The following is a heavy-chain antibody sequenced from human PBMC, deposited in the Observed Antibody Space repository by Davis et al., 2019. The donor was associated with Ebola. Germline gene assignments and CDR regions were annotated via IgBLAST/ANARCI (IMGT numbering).Heavy chain of an antibody. D-gene: IGHD1-26*01. V-gene: IGHV1-18*01. CDR3: AREAGATTRIYDS. CDR2: ISAYNGNT. Sequence: ASVKVSCKASSYTFTSYGISWVRQAPGQGLEWMGWISAYNGNTNYAQKLRGRVTMTTDTSRSTAYMELRSLRSDDTAVYYCAREAGATTRIYDSWGQGTLVAVSS. CDR1: SYTFTSYG. J-gene: IGHJ5*01.